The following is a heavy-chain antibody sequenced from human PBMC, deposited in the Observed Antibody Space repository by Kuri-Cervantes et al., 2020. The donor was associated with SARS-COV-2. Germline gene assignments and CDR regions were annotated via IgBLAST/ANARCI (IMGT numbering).Heavy chain of an antibody. CDR3: AKGSDPRRNYYYYGMDV. J-gene: IGHJ6*02. CDR2: ISWDGGST. CDR1: GFTFSGHW. V-gene: IGHV3-43D*04. Sequence: GESLKISCAASGFTFSGHWIHLGRQAPGKGLVWVSLISWDGGSTYSADSVKGRFTISRDNSNNSLYLQMNSLRAEDTALYYCAKGSDPRRNYYYYGMDVWGQGTTVTVSS.